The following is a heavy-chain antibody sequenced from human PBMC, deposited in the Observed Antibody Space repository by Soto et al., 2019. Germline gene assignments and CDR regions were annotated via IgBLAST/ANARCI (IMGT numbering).Heavy chain of an antibody. CDR3: ARPHYHDNTFYYYFDS. J-gene: IGHJ4*02. V-gene: IGHV4-34*12. Sequence: SETLSLTCPVYGGSFSGYFGSWIRQPPGKGLEWIGEIFHGGSTNYSPSLKSRVTISVDTSKNQFSLELTSVTAADTAVYYCARPHYHDNTFYYYFDSWGQATLVTVSS. CDR2: IFHGGST. D-gene: IGHD3-16*01. CDR1: GGSFSGYF.